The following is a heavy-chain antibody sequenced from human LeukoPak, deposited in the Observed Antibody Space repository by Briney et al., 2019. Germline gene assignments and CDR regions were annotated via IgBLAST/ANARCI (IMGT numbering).Heavy chain of an antibody. D-gene: IGHD2-2*03. CDR2: ISSSSGTT. Sequence: PAGSLRLSCAASGFTFSSFSMNWVRPAPGQGLEWVSYISSSSGTTNYADTVKGRFTITRDNAKNSLYLQMNSLRAEDTAVYYCARGPLGIVVVPAAPAWGQGTLVTVSS. CDR3: ARGPLGIVVVPAAPA. V-gene: IGHV3-48*01. J-gene: IGHJ5*02. CDR1: GFTFSSFS.